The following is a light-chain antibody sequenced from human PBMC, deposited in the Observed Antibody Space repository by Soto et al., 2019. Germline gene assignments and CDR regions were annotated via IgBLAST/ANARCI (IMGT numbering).Light chain of an antibody. CDR2: GAS. J-gene: IGKJ4*01. CDR3: QQYGDSPLT. V-gene: IGKV3-20*01. Sequence: ETVMTQSPATLSVSPGERATLSCRASQSVNSNLAWYQQKPGQAPRLLIYGASDRATGIPDRFSASGSGTDFTLTISRLEPQDFAIYYCQQYGDSPLTFGGGTKVDIK. CDR1: QSVNSN.